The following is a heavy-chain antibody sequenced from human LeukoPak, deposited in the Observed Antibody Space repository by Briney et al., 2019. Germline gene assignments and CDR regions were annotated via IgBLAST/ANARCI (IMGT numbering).Heavy chain of an antibody. J-gene: IGHJ4*02. V-gene: IGHV3-33*01. CDR1: GFTFSSYG. CDR3: ARDFSAGTFDY. CDR2: IWYDGSNK. D-gene: IGHD3-3*01. Sequence: GGSLRLSCAASGFTFSSYGMHWVRQAPGKGLEWVAVIWYDGSNKYYADSVNGRFTISRDNSKNTLYLQMNSLRAEDTAVYYCARDFSAGTFDYWGQGTLVTVSS.